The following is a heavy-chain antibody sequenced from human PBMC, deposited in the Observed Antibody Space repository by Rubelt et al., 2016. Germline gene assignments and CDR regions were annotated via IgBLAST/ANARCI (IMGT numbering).Heavy chain of an antibody. CDR3: ARRDGYNWDDAFDI. D-gene: IGHD5-24*01. CDR2: ISAYNGNT. CDR1: GYTFTSYG. Sequence: QVQLVQSGAEVKKPGASVKVSCKASGYTFTSYGISWVRQAPGQGLEWMGWISAYNGNTNYAQKLQGRCTMNTDTATSTAYMELRSRRSDDTAVYYCARRDGYNWDDAFDIWGQGTMVTVSS. V-gene: IGHV1-18*01. J-gene: IGHJ3*02.